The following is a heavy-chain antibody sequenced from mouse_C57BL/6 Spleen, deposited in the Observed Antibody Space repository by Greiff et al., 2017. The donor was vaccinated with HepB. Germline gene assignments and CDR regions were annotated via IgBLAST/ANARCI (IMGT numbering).Heavy chain of an antibody. CDR3: VRDRGYGNYDAMDY. CDR2: IRSKSSNYAT. CDR1: GFTFNTYA. D-gene: IGHD2-10*02. Sequence: EVQLVESGGGLVQPKGSLKLSCAASGFTFNTYAMHWVRQAPGKGLEWVARIRSKSSNYATYYADSVKDRFTISRDDSQSMLYLQMNNLKTEDTAMYYCVRDRGYGNYDAMDYWGQGTSVTVSS. V-gene: IGHV10-3*01. J-gene: IGHJ4*01.